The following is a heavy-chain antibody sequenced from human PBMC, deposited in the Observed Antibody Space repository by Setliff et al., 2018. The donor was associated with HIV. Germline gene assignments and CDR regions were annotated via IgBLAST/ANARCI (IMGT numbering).Heavy chain of an antibody. D-gene: IGHD3-22*01. CDR2: INHSGSI. CDR3: ASRIYYYDESRVLREEGFVP. J-gene: IGHJ5*02. CDR1: GGSFSGHY. V-gene: IGHV4-34*01. Sequence: SETLSLTCAVYGGSFSGHYWSWIRQSPGKGLEWIGEINHSGSIKYNPSLKSRVTISVDTSKNQFSLKLTSVTAADTAMYYCASRIYYYDESRVLREEGFVPWGQGTLVTVSS.